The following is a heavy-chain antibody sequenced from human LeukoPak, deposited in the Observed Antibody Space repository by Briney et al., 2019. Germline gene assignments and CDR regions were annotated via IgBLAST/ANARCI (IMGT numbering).Heavy chain of an antibody. CDR2: INHSGST. D-gene: IGHD3-10*01. CDR1: GGSFSGYY. CDR3: ARHMNYYGSGKYAY. J-gene: IGHJ4*02. Sequence: SETLSLTCAVYGGSFSGYYWSWIRQPPGKGLEWIGEINHSGSTNYNPSLKSRVTISVDTSKNQFSLKLSSVTAADTAVYYCARHMNYYGSGKYAYWGQGTLVTVSS. V-gene: IGHV4-34*01.